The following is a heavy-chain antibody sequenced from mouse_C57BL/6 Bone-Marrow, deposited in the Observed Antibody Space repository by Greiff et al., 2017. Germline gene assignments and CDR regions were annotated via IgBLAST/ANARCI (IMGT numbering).Heavy chain of an antibody. J-gene: IGHJ1*03. CDR2: ISSGGDYI. D-gene: IGHD1-1*01. CDR1: GFTFSSYA. Sequence: EVKLMESGEGLVKPGGSLKLSCAASGFTFSSYAMSWVRQTPEKRLEWVAYISSGGDYIYYADTVKGRFTISRDNARNTLYLQRSSLKSEDTAMYYCTRAYYYGSSYWYFDVWGTGTTVTVSS. CDR3: TRAYYYGSSYWYFDV. V-gene: IGHV5-9-1*02.